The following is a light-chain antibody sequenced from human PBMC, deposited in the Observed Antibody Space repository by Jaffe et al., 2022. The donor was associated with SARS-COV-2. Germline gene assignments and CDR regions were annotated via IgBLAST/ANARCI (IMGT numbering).Light chain of an antibody. CDR3: ISYTSSGTLDVL. J-gene: IGLJ2*01. CDR2: AVS. Sequence: QSALTQPASVSGSPGQSITISCTGTSSDVGGYNYVSWYQHHPDKAPKLIIFAVSNRPSGVSDRFSGSKSGNTASLTISGLQAEDEADYYCISYTSSGTLDVLIGGGTKLTVL. V-gene: IGLV2-14*03. CDR1: SSDVGGYNY.